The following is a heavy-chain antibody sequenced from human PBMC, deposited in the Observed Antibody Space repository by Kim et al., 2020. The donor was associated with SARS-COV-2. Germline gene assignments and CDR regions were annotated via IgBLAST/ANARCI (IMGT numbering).Heavy chain of an antibody. J-gene: IGHJ3*02. CDR1: GFTFSSYS. CDR3: ARDSYYDFWSAYFSIPRARQDAFDI. D-gene: IGHD3-3*01. Sequence: GGSLRLSCAASGFTFSSYSMNWVRQAPGKGLDWVSSISSSISYIYYADSVKGRFTISRDNAKNSLYLQMNSLRAEDTAVYYCARDSYYDFWSAYFSIPRARQDAFDIWGQGTMVTVSS. CDR2: ISSSISYI. V-gene: IGHV3-21*01.